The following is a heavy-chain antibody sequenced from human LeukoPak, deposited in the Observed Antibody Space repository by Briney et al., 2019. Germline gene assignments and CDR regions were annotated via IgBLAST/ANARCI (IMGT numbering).Heavy chain of an antibody. CDR3: ARPRDVGAKAFDY. V-gene: IGHV3-7*01. D-gene: IGHD1-26*01. CDR2: IKQDGSEK. CDR1: GFTFSSYW. Sequence: SGGSLRLSCAASGFTFSSYWMSWVRQAPGKGLEWVANIKQDGSEKNYVDSVKGRFTISRDNAKNSLFLRMNSLRADDTAVYYCARPRDVGAKAFDYWGQGNLVTVSS. J-gene: IGHJ4*02.